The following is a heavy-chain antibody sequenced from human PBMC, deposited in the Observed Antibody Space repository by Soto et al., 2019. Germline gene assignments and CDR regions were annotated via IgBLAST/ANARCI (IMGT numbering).Heavy chain of an antibody. Sequence: ASVKVSCKASGYALTSYGISWVRQAPGQGLEWMGWISAYNGNTNYAQKLQGRVTMTRDTSTSTAYMELSSLRSEDTAVYYCARDRCSSTSCYSSGYYGMDVWGQGTTVTVSS. D-gene: IGHD2-2*01. CDR2: ISAYNGNT. J-gene: IGHJ6*02. CDR3: ARDRCSSTSCYSSGYYGMDV. CDR1: GYALTSYG. V-gene: IGHV1-18*01.